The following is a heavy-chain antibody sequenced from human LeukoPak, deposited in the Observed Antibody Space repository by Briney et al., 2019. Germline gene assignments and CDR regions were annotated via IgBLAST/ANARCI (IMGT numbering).Heavy chain of an antibody. CDR2: IIPFFGTA. CDR1: GGTFRNYA. CDR3: ARLDYFGSGLYYYMDV. D-gene: IGHD3-10*01. Sequence: ASVKVSCKASGGTFRNYAISWVRQAPGQGLEWMGGIIPFFGTANYAQKFQGRVTITADESTNTAYMELSSLRSEDTAVYYCARLDYFGSGLYYYMDVWGKGTMVTISS. J-gene: IGHJ6*03. V-gene: IGHV1-69*13.